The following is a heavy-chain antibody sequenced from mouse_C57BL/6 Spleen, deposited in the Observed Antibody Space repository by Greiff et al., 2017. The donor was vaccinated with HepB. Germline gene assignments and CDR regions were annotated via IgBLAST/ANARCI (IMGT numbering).Heavy chain of an antibody. CDR3: ARSKTAQETGWYAY. D-gene: IGHD3-2*02. V-gene: IGHV1-81*01. CDR1: GYTFTSYG. J-gene: IGHJ3*01. CDR2: IYPRSGNT. Sequence: VQLQQSGAELARPGASVKLSCKASGYTFTSYGISWVKQRTGQGLEWIGEIYPRSGNTNYNEKFKGKATLTADKSSSTAYMRLRSLTSEDSAVSCCARSKTAQETGWYAYWGQGTLVTVSA.